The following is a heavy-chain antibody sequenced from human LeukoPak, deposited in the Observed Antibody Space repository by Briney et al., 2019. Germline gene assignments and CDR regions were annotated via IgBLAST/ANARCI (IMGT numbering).Heavy chain of an antibody. CDR3: AREGGSGRFRLSTESEYFQH. V-gene: IGHV4-4*07. J-gene: IGHJ1*01. CDR2: IYTSGST. Sequence: SETLSLTCTVSGGSISSYYWSWIRQPAGKGLEWIGRIYTSGSTNYNPSLKSRVTMSVDTSKNQFSLKLSSVTAADTAVYYCAREGGSGRFRLSTESEYFQHWGQGTLVTVSS. CDR1: GGSISSYY. D-gene: IGHD6-19*01.